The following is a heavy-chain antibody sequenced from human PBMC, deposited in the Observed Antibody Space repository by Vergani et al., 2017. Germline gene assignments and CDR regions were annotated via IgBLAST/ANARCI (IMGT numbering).Heavy chain of an antibody. Sequence: QVQLVQSGAEVKKPGASVKVSCKASGYTFTSYGISWVRQAPGQGLEWMGWTSAYNGNTNYAQKLQGRVTMTTDTSTSTAYMELRSLRSDDTAVYYCARYCSSTSCYPPDAFDIWGQGTMVTVSS. D-gene: IGHD2-2*01. CDR3: ARYCSSTSCYPPDAFDI. J-gene: IGHJ3*02. CDR1: GYTFTSYG. V-gene: IGHV1-18*01. CDR2: TSAYNGNT.